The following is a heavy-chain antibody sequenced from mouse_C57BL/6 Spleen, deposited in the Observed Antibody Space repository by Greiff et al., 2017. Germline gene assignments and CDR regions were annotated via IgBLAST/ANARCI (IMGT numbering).Heavy chain of an antibody. V-gene: IGHV1-53*01. J-gene: IGHJ1*03. CDR3: AGGYGGSYGWYFDV. D-gene: IGHD1-1*01. Sequence: QVQLQQPGTELVKPGASVKLSCKASGYTFTSYWMHWVKQRPGQGLEWIGNINPSNGGTNYNEKFKSKATLTVDKSSSTAYMQLSSLTSEDSAVYCGAGGYGGSYGWYFDVWGTGTTVTVSS. CDR1: GYTFTSYW. CDR2: INPSNGGT.